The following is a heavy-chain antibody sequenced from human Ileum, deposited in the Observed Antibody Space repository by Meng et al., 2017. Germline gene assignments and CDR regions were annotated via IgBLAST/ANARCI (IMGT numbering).Heavy chain of an antibody. D-gene: IGHD3-10*01. CDR2: ISQSGTT. CDR3: ATYGSGFTPPLDP. J-gene: IGHJ5*02. V-gene: IGHV4-34*01. Sequence: QAQLQQWGAGLLKPSETLSLTCVVYGGSFSANYWTWIRQPPGKGLEWIGEISQSGTTNYYPSLNSRVSISLDKANNHLSLTLTSVTAADTAVYYCATYGSGFTPPLDPWGQGILVTVSS. CDR1: GGSFSANY.